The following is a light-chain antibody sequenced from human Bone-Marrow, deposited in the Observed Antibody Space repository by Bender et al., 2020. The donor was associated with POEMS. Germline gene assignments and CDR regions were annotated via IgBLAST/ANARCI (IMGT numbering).Light chain of an antibody. J-gene: IGLJ2*01. CDR1: SEHTSYS. Sequence: QLVLTQSPSASASLGASVKLTCTLSSEHTSYSIAWHQKHPEKGPRFLMKLDNDGSHIKGDGIPDRFSGSSSGAERSLSISSLQSEDEADYYCQTWVTGIHVFGGGTRLPVL. CDR3: QTWVTGIHV. V-gene: IGLV4-69*01. CDR2: LDNDGSH.